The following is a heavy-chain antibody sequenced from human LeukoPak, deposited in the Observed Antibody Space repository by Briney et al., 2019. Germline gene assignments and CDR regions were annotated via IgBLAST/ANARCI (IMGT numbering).Heavy chain of an antibody. J-gene: IGHJ4*02. Sequence: SQTLSLTCAVSGGSISRGGYSWSWLRHPPGTGLEWIVYIYHSGSTYYNPSLKSRATISVDRSKNQFSLKLSSVTAADTAVYYCARVGSSSWYYFDYWGQGTLVTVSS. CDR1: GGSISRGGYS. CDR2: IYHSGST. V-gene: IGHV4-30-2*01. D-gene: IGHD6-13*01. CDR3: ARVGSSSWYYFDY.